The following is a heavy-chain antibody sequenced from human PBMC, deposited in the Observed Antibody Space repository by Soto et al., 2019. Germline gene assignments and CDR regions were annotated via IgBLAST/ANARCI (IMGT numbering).Heavy chain of an antibody. CDR1: GFTFITYD. V-gene: IGHV1-8*01. J-gene: IGHJ4*02. CDR3: ARRKERSGPYYIDL. CDR2: MNPNNGNA. Sequence: ASVKVSCKASGFTFITYDFSWVRQAAGQGLEWMGWMNPNNGNAGFAQKFRGKINMTRNTSISTAYLELSSLRSDDSAVYFCARRKERSGPYYIDLWGQETKVTVSS. D-gene: IGHD6-25*01.